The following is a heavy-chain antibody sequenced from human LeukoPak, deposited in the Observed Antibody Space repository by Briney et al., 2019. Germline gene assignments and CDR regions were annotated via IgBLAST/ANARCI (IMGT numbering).Heavy chain of an antibody. V-gene: IGHV3-33*01. CDR1: GFTFSSYG. CDR3: ARGPIYDILTGYLDY. CDR2: IWYDGSNK. D-gene: IGHD3-9*01. Sequence: PGRSLRLSCAASGFTFSSYGMHWVCQAPGKGLEWVAVIWYDGSNKYYADSVKGRFTISRDNSKNTLYLQMNSLRAEDTAVYYCARGPIYDILTGYLDYWGQGTLVTVSS. J-gene: IGHJ4*02.